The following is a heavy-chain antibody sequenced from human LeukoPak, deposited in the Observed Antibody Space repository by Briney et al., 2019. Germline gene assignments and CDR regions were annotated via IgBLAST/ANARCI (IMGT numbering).Heavy chain of an antibody. Sequence: SETLSLTCTVSGGSISSYYWSWIRQPPGKGLEWIGYIYYSGSTNYNPSLKSRVTISVDTSKNQFSLKLSSVTAADTAVYYCARELRYDNSDSGAFWGQGTVVTVSS. D-gene: IGHD3-22*01. CDR2: IYYSGST. J-gene: IGHJ3*01. V-gene: IGHV4-59*01. CDR3: ARELRYDNSDSGAF. CDR1: GGSISSYY.